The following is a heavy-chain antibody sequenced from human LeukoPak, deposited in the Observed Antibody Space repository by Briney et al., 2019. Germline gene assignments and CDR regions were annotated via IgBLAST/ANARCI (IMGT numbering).Heavy chain of an antibody. V-gene: IGHV4-59*01. CDR3: ARCGSWAPDWYFDL. J-gene: IGHJ2*01. CDR2: IYYSGSN. Sequence: SETLSLTCTVSGGSISSYYWGWIRQPPGKGLEWLVYIYYSGSNNYNPSLKTGVTIAVYTSKIQFPLKLSSVNATDTAVYDCARCGSWAPDWYFDLWGHGTLVTVSS. D-gene: IGHD2-15*01. CDR1: GGSISSYY.